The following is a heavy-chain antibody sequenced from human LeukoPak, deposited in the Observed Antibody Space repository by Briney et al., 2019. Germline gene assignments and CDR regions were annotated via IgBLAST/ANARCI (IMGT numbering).Heavy chain of an antibody. CDR2: INPSGGST. CDR3: ARDRGITVFGVVMDV. CDR1: GYTFTSYY. Sequence: ASVKVSCKASGYTFTSYYMHWVRQAPGQGLEWMGIINPSGGSTSYAQKFQGRVTLTRDMSTSTVYMELSSLRSEDTAVYYCARDRGITVFGVVMDVWGKGTTVTVSS. J-gene: IGHJ6*04. D-gene: IGHD3-3*01. V-gene: IGHV1-46*01.